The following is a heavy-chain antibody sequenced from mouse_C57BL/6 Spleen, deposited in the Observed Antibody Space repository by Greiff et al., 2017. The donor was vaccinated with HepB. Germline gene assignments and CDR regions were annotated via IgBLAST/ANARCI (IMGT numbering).Heavy chain of an antibody. V-gene: IGHV5-17*01. CDR3: AGGGYYAFDY. D-gene: IGHD2-3*01. CDR2: ISSGSITI. Sequence: EVMLVESGGGLVKPGGSLKLSCAASGFTFSDYGMHWVRQAPEKGLEWVAYISSGSITIYYADTVKGRFTISRDNAKNTLFLQMTSLRSEDTAMYYCAGGGYYAFDYWGQGTTLTVSS. J-gene: IGHJ2*01. CDR1: GFTFSDYG.